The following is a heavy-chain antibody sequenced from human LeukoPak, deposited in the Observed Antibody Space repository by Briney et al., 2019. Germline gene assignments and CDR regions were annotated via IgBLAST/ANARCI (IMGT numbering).Heavy chain of an antibody. D-gene: IGHD6-13*01. CDR2: INQSGST. Sequence: GSLRLSCAASGFTFSSYAMSWIRQPPGKGLEWIGEINQSGSTNYNPSLKSRVTISVDTSKNQFSLKLSSVTAADTAVYYCTRRGYSSRPRDYWGQGTLVTVSS. V-gene: IGHV4-34*01. CDR1: GFTFSSYA. J-gene: IGHJ4*02. CDR3: TRRGYSSRPRDY.